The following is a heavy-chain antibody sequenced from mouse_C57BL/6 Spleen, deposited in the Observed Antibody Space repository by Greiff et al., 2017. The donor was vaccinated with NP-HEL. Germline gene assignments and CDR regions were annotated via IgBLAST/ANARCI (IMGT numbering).Heavy chain of an antibody. J-gene: IGHJ2*01. CDR3: ARSSLYDYYFDY. CDR2: IHPNSGST. CDR1: GYTFTSYW. V-gene: IGHV1-64*01. Sequence: QVQLQQPGAELVKPGASVKLSCKASGYTFTSYWMHWVKQRPGQGLEWIGMIHPNSGSTNYNEKFKSKATLTVDKSSSTAYMQLSSLTSEDSAVYYCARSSLYDYYFDYWGQGTTLTVSS. D-gene: IGHD2-4*01.